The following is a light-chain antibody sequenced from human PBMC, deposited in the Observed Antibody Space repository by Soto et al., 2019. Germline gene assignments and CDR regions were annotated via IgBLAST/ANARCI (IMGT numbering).Light chain of an antibody. V-gene: IGLV2-8*01. CDR1: SSDVGGYNY. CDR3: SSYAGSNNFV. J-gene: IGLJ1*01. Sequence: QSALTQPPSASGYPGQSVTISCTGTSSDVGGYNYVSWYQQHPGKAPKLMIYEVSERPSGVPDRFSGSKSSNTASLTVSGLQAEDEADYYCSSYAGSNNFVFGTGTKLTVL. CDR2: EVS.